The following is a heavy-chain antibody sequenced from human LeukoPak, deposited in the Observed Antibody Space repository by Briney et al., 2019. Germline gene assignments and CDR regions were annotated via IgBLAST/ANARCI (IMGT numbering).Heavy chain of an antibody. J-gene: IGHJ4*02. V-gene: IGHV3-7*01. CDR1: GFTFTTYW. CDR3: ARDVGGSLDY. D-gene: IGHD1-26*01. CDR2: IKGDESAK. Sequence: GGSLRLSCAASGFTFTTYWMAWVRQAPGKELEWVANIKGDESAKHQADSVKGRFTISRDNAQNSVYLQMSSLRVEDTAVYYCARDVGGSLDYWGQGTLVTVSS.